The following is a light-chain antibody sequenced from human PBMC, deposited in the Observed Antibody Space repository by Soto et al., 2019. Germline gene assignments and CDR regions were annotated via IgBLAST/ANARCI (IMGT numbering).Light chain of an antibody. J-gene: IGKJ1*01. CDR3: QHYNSYSEA. CDR2: NAS. V-gene: IGKV1-5*03. CDR1: QTISSW. Sequence: IQMTHAPSTLSGSVGYRVTITFRASQTISSWLAWYQQKPGKAPKLLIYNASTLKSGVPSRFSGSGSGTEFTLTIGSLQPDDFATYYCQHYNSYSEAFGQGTKVDIK.